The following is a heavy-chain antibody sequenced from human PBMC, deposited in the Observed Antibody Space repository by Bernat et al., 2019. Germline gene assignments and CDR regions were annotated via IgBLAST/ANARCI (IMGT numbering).Heavy chain of an antibody. J-gene: IGHJ4*02. CDR3: ARHGYNDSSGYSDY. CDR2: IIPIFGTA. Sequence: QVQLVQSGAEVKKPGASVKVSCKASGYTFTSYGISWVRQAPGQGLEWMGGIIPIFGTANYAQKFQGRVTITADESTSTAYMELSSLRSEDTAVYYCARHGYNDSSGYSDYWGQGTLVTVSS. CDR1: GYTFTSYG. V-gene: IGHV1-69*13. D-gene: IGHD3-22*01.